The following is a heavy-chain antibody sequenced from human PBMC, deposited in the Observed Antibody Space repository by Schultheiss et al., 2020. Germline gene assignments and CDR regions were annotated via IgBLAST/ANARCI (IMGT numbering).Heavy chain of an antibody. CDR1: GFTFSNAW. D-gene: IGHD4-23*01. CDR3: SRWRTPTDY. V-gene: IGHV3-15*01. Sequence: GESLKISCAASGFTFSNAWMSWVRQAPGKGLEWVGRIKSKTDGGTTDYAAPVKGRFTISRDDSKNTLYLQMNSLKTEDTAVYYCSRWRTPTDYWGQGTLVIVSS. J-gene: IGHJ4*02. CDR2: IKSKTDGGTT.